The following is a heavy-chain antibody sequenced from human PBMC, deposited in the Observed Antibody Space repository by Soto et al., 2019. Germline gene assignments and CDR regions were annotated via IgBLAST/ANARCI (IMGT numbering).Heavy chain of an antibody. CDR3: ARDPLQHCSSASCYERGYTWFDH. Sequence: GGSLRLSCAASGFTFSSYSMNWVRQAPGKGLEWVSSISSSSSYIYYADSVKGRFTISRDNAKNSLYLQMNSMRAEDTAVYYYARDPLQHCSSASCYERGYTWFDHEGQGT. CDR1: GFTFSSYS. J-gene: IGHJ5*02. D-gene: IGHD2-2*01. CDR2: ISSSSSYI. V-gene: IGHV3-21*01.